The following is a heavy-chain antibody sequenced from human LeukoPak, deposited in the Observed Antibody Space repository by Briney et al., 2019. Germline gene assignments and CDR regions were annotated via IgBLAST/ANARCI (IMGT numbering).Heavy chain of an antibody. D-gene: IGHD4-17*01. V-gene: IGHV3-23*01. CDR2: ISGSAGST. CDR1: GFTFSSYA. Sequence: PGGSLRLSCAASGFTFSSYAMSWVRQAPGKGLEWVSGISGSAGSTYYADSVKGRFTISRDSSKNTLYLQMNSLRAEDTAVYYCARGEGYGDYEGGYYFDYWGQGTLVTVSS. J-gene: IGHJ4*01. CDR3: ARGEGYGDYEGGYYFDY.